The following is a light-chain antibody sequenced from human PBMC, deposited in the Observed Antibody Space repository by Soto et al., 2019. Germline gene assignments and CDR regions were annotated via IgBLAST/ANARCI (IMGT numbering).Light chain of an antibody. V-gene: IGKV3-11*01. CDR2: DAS. CDR1: QSVTTF. CDR3: QQRSNWPPIT. Sequence: EIVLTQSPATLSLSPGERATLSCRASQSVTTFLVWYQQRPGQAPRLLIHDASHRAAGIPARFSGSGFGTDFTLTISSLEPEDAAVYYCQQRSNWPPITFGQGTRLEIK. J-gene: IGKJ5*01.